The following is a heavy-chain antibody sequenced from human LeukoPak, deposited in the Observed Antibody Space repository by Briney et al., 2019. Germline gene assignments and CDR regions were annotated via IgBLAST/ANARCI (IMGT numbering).Heavy chain of an antibody. CDR3: ARDRVXYXXFDX. CDR2: ISSTSGYI. D-gene: IGHD3-10*01. CDR1: GFTFTSYS. Sequence: GRSLRLSCAASGFTFTSYSTNWVRQAPGKGLERVSSISSTSGYIYYAHSSKGRLTISRDNAKNSVSLHLNSLRAQYQVVYFFARDRVXYXXFDXXXRXXXVT. J-gene: IGHJ2*01. V-gene: IGHV3-21*01.